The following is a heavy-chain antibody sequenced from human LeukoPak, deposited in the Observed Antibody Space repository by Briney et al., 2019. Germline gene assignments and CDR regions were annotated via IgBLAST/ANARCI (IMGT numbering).Heavy chain of an antibody. CDR2: IFYSGIT. J-gene: IGHJ6*03. V-gene: IGHV4-59*12. CDR3: ASREQALPFYYFYYMDV. CDR1: GDSITSYF. D-gene: IGHD1-26*01. Sequence: SETLSLTCTVSGDSITSYFWSWIRQPPGKGLEWVGYIFYSGITNYNPSLKSRVTISVDTSKNQFSLKLSSVTAADTAVYYCASREQALPFYYFYYMDVWGKGTTVTVSS.